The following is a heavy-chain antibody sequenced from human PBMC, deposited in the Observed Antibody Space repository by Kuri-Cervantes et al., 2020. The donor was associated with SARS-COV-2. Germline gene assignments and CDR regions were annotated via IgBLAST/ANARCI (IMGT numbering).Heavy chain of an antibody. V-gene: IGHV3-30*18. D-gene: IGHD4-17*01. CDR2: ISYDGGNK. CDR1: GFTFSTYA. CDR3: AKDTTTVTATLLLDY. J-gene: IGHJ4*02. Sequence: GGSLRLSCAASGFTFSTYAMNWVRQAPGKGLEWVAVISYDGGNKYYADSVKGRFTISRDNSKNTLYLQMNSLRAEDTAVYYCAKDTTTVTATLLLDYWGQGTLVTVSS.